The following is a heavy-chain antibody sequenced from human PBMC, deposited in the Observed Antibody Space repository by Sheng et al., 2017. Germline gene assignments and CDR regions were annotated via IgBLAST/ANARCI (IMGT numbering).Heavy chain of an antibody. D-gene: IGHD2-2*01. CDR1: GFTFSSYA. Sequence: QVQLVESGGGVVQPGRSLRLSCAASGFTFSSYAMHWVRQAPGKGLEWVAVISYDGSNKYYADSVKGRFTISRDNSKNTLYLQMNSLRAEDTAVYYCARGAEGYCSSTRCSIPDYWGQGTLVTVSS. CDR3: ARGAEGYCSSTRCSIPDY. J-gene: IGHJ4*02. CDR2: ISYDGSNK. V-gene: IGHV3-30*04.